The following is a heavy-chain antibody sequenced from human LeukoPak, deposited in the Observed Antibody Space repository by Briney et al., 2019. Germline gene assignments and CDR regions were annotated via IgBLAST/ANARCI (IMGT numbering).Heavy chain of an antibody. D-gene: IGHD2-8*01. CDR3: TTSACTNGVCYTSVDY. J-gene: IGHJ4*02. CDR2: IESKSDGGTT. CDR1: GFTFSNPW. Sequence: GGSLRLSCAASGFTFSNPWMSWVRQAPGKGLEWVGRIESKSDGGTTDYAAPMKGRFTISRDDSKNTLYLQMNSLKTEDTAVYYCTTSACTNGVCYTSVDYWGQGTLVTVSS. V-gene: IGHV3-15*04.